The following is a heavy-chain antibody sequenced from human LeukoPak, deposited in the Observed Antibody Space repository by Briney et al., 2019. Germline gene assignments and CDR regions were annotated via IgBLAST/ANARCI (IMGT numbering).Heavy chain of an antibody. CDR2: IFYGATT. CDR3: TRDTGTTGEVKFDP. Sequence: SETLSLTCIVSRGSISSSNYYWGWFRQPPGKGLEWIGSIFYGATTYYNPSLKSRVTMSIDTSKNQFSLNLMSVTAADTAVYYCTRDTGTTGEVKFDPWGQGTLVTVSS. D-gene: IGHD4-17*01. CDR1: RGSISSSNYY. V-gene: IGHV4-39*07. J-gene: IGHJ5*02.